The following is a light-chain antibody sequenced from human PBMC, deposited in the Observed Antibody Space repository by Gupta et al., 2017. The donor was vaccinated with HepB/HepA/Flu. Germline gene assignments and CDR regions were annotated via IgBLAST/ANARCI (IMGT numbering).Light chain of an antibody. Sequence: EIVMTQSPATLSVSPGERATLSCRASQSVSSNLAWYQQKPGQAPRLLIYGASTRATGIPARFSGSGPGTEFTLTISSLQSEDFAVYYCQQYNNCPPVTFGQGTKVEIK. V-gene: IGKV3-15*01. J-gene: IGKJ1*01. CDR1: QSVSSN. CDR2: GAS. CDR3: QQYNNCPPVT.